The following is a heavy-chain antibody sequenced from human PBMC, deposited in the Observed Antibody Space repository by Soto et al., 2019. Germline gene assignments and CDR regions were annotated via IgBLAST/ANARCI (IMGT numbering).Heavy chain of an antibody. Sequence: QLQLQESGSGLVKPSQTLSLTCVVSGGSISSGNYAWSWVRQPPGEGLEWIGSIYLSGSTFYNPSLESRVTISFDGSNNQFSLNLNSVTAADTAVYHCARGSTSGGYYEGFDIWGQGTLVTVSS. D-gene: IGHD3-22*01. CDR2: IYLSGST. CDR1: GGSISSGNYA. V-gene: IGHV4-30-2*01. CDR3: ARGSTSGGYYEGFDI. J-gene: IGHJ5*02.